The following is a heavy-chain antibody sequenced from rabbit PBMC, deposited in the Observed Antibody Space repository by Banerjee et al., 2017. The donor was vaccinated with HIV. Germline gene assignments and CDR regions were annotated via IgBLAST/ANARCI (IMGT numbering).Heavy chain of an antibody. CDR3: ARGAGYADYGHDL. CDR1: GFTISSYN. V-gene: IGHV1S7*01. Sequence: QLVESGGGLVTPGGSLKLSCKASGFTISSYNMQWVRQAPGKGLEWIGIIYAGRGSTDYANWVNGRFTISSDNVQNTVDLQMNSLTAVDRATYFCARGAGYADYGHDLWGPGTLVTVS. CDR2: IYAGRGST. D-gene: IGHD6-1*01. J-gene: IGHJ4*01.